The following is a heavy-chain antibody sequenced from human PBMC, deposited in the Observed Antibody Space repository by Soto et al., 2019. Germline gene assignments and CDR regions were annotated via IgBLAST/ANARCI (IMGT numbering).Heavy chain of an antibody. Sequence: QVQLQESGPGLVKPSQTLSLTCTVSGGSISSGGYYWSWIRQHPGKGLEWIGYIYYSGSTYYNPSLKCRVTISVDSSKNQFSLKLSSVTAADTAVYYCARDRARGYSGYDSPYYYGMDVWGQGTTVTVSS. CDR3: ARDRARGYSGYDSPYYYGMDV. CDR1: GGSISSGGYY. J-gene: IGHJ6*02. D-gene: IGHD5-12*01. V-gene: IGHV4-31*03. CDR2: IYYSGST.